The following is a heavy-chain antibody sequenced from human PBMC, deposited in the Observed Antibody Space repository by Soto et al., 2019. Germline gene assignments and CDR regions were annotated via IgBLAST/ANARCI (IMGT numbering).Heavy chain of an antibody. D-gene: IGHD2-15*01. CDR2: IYHSGST. V-gene: IGHV4-4*02. J-gene: IGHJ4*02. Sequence: SETLSLTCAVSGGSISSSNWWSWVRQPPGKGLEWIGEIYHSGSTNYNPSLKSRVTISVDKSKNQFSLQLSSVTAADTAVYYCARYRYCSGGSCSYYFDYWGQGTLVTVSS. CDR3: ARYRYCSGGSCSYYFDY. CDR1: GGSISSSNW.